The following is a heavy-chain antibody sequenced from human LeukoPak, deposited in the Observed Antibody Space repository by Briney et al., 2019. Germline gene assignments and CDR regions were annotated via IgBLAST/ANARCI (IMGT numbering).Heavy chain of an antibody. CDR2: MNPNSGNT. D-gene: IGHD6-13*01. CDR3: ARGTRPSNSSSWYWVYYYYYYYMDV. V-gene: IGHV1-8*01. CDR1: GYTFTSYD. J-gene: IGHJ6*03. Sequence: GSSVKVSCKASGYTFTSYDINWVRLATGQGLEWMGWMNPNSGNTGYAQKFQGRVTMTRNTSISTAYMELSSLRSEDTAVYYCARGTRPSNSSSWYWVYYYYYYYMDVWGKGTTVTVSS.